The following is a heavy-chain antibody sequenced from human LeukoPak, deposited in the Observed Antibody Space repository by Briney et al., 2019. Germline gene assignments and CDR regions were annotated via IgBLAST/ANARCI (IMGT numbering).Heavy chain of an antibody. Sequence: GGSLRLSCAASGFTFSSYGMHWVRQAPGKGLEWVAVISYDGSNKYYADSVKGRFTISRDNSKNTLYLQMNSLRAEDTAVYYCAKGGVAPKSYNFDYWGQGTLVTVSS. CDR1: GFTFSSYG. J-gene: IGHJ4*02. D-gene: IGHD1-1*01. CDR3: AKGGVAPKSYNFDY. CDR2: ISYDGSNK. V-gene: IGHV3-30*18.